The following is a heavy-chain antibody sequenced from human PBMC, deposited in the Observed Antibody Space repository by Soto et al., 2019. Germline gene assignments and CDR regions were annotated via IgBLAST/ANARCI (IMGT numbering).Heavy chain of an antibody. V-gene: IGHV3-48*03. D-gene: IGHD3-10*01. Sequence: GSLRLSCAVSGFTYGAYEMDWVRQAPGKGLEWVAYISSSGSIRFYADSVQGRFTISRDNANNSLYLQMNSLRAEDTAVYYCARELRTLDRGVTYSMDVWGQGTTVTVSS. CDR1: GFTYGAYE. J-gene: IGHJ6*02. CDR3: ARELRTLDRGVTYSMDV. CDR2: ISSSGSIR.